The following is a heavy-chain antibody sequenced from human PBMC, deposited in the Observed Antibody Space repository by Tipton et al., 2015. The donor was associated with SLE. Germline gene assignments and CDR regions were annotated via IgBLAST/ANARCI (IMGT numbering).Heavy chain of an antibody. CDR1: GGSISSGSHY. CDR2: IYTSGST. D-gene: IGHD6-19*01. CDR3: ARDPVAGRGIDY. V-gene: IGHV4-61*02. Sequence: TLSLTCTVSGGSISSGSHYWSWIRQPAGEGLEWIGRIYTSGSTNYNPSLKSRVTISVDTSKNQFSLKLSSVTAADTAVYYCARDPVAGRGIDYWGQGTLVTVSS. J-gene: IGHJ4*02.